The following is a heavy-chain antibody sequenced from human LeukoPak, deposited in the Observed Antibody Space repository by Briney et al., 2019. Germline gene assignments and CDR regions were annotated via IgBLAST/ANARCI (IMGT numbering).Heavy chain of an antibody. CDR3: AKDTVRDFWSGTPWFDA. Sequence: GGSLRLSCAASGFTFSSYAMSWVRQAPGKGLEWVSAISGSGGSTYYADSVKGRFTISRDNSKNTLYLQMNSLRAEDTAVYYCAKDTVRDFWSGTPWFDAWGQGTLVTVSS. CDR1: GFTFSSYA. J-gene: IGHJ5*02. D-gene: IGHD3-3*01. CDR2: ISGSGGST. V-gene: IGHV3-23*01.